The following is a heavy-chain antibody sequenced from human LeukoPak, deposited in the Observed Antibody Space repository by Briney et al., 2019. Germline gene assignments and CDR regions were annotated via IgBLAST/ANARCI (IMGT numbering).Heavy chain of an antibody. Sequence: SETLSLTCTVSGGSISSYYWSWIRQPPGKGLEWIGYIYYIGSTNYNASLKSRVTTSVDTSKNQFSLKLSSVTAADTAVYYCASRGYNYAYFVWGQGTLVTVSS. CDR2: IYYIGST. V-gene: IGHV4-59*01. D-gene: IGHD5-18*01. CDR1: GGSISSYY. J-gene: IGHJ4*02. CDR3: ASRGYNYAYFV.